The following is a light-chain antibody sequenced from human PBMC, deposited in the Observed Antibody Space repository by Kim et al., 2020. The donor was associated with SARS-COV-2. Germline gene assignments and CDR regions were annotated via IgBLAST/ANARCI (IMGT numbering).Light chain of an antibody. V-gene: IGLV3-1*01. CDR3: QAWDSSTASLV. CDR2: QDS. J-gene: IGLJ3*02. Sequence: PGQTASITCSGDKLGDKYACWYQQKPGQSPVLVIYQDSKRPSGIPERFSGSNSGNTATLTISGTQAMDEADYYCQAWDSSTASLVFGGGTQLTVL. CDR1: KLGDKY.